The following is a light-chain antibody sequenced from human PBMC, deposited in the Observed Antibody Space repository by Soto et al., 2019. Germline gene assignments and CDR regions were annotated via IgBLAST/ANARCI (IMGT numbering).Light chain of an antibody. V-gene: IGLV2-11*01. CDR3: CSYAGSYV. Sequence: QSVLTQPRSVSGSPVQSVTISCTGTSSDVGGYNYVSWYQQHPGKAPKLMIYDVSKRPSGVPDRFSGSKSGNTASLTISGLQAEDEADYYCCSYAGSYVFGTGTRSPS. CDR1: SSDVGGYNY. J-gene: IGLJ1*01. CDR2: DVS.